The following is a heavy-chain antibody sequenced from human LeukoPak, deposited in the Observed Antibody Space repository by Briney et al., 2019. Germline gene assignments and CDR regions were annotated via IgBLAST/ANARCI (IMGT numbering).Heavy chain of an antibody. J-gene: IGHJ4*02. CDR3: AREGFGEPFDY. CDR2: ISSSSSYI. V-gene: IGHV3-21*04. D-gene: IGHD3-10*01. Sequence: GGSLRLSCAASGFTFSSYSMNWVRQAPGKGLEWVSSISSSSSYIYYVDSVKGRFTISRDNAKNSLYLQMNSLRAEDTAVYYCAREGFGEPFDYWGQGTLVTVSS. CDR1: GFTFSSYS.